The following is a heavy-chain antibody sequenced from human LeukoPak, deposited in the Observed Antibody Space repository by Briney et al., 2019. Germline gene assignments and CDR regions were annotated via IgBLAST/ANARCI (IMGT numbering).Heavy chain of an antibody. CDR2: ISSSSSYI. V-gene: IGHV3-21*01. D-gene: IGHD3-22*01. CDR3: ARDPGYYDSSGSSRDY. J-gene: IGHJ4*02. CDR1: GFTFSSYD. Sequence: GGSLRLSCAASGFTFSSYDMNWVRQAPGQGLEWVSSISSSSSYIYYADSVKGRFTISRDNAKNSLYLQMNSLRAEDTAVYYCARDPGYYDSSGSSRDYWGQGTLVTVSS.